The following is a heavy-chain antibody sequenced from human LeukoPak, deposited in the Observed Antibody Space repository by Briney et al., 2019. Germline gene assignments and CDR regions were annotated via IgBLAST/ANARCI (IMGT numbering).Heavy chain of an antibody. D-gene: IGHD3-10*01. Sequence: ASVKVSCKASGGTFSSYAISWVRQAPGQGLEWMGWISAYNGNTNYAQKLQGRVTMTEDTSTDTAYMELCSLRSEDTAVYYCATTYYGSGSYRWAFDIWGQGTMVTVSS. J-gene: IGHJ3*02. CDR1: GGTFSSYA. CDR2: ISAYNGNT. V-gene: IGHV1-18*01. CDR3: ATTYYGSGSYRWAFDI.